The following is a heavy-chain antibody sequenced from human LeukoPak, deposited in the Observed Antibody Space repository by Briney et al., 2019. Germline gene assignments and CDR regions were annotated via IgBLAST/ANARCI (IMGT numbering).Heavy chain of an antibody. J-gene: IGHJ4*02. V-gene: IGHV7-4-1*02. CDR1: GYTFTNYA. CDR3: ARGGSSWYDF. D-gene: IGHD6-13*01. Sequence: ASVKVSCKASGYTFTNYALNWVRQAPGQGLEWMGWINTNTGNPTYAQDFTGRFVFSLDTSVSTAYLQINSLKAEDTAVYYCARGGSSWYDFWGQGTLVTVSS. CDR2: INTNTGNP.